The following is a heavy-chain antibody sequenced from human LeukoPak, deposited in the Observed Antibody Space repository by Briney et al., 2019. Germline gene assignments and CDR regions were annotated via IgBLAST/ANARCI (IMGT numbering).Heavy chain of an antibody. CDR2: ISGSGGST. V-gene: IGHV3-23*01. D-gene: IGHD5-18*01. Sequence: GGSLRLSCAASGFTFSSYAMRWVRQAPGKGLEWGSAISGSGGSTYYADSVKGRFTISRDNSKNTLYLQMNSLRAEDTAVYYCASRGSSYDQGVDYWGQGTLVTVSS. CDR3: ASRGSSYDQGVDY. CDR1: GFTFSSYA. J-gene: IGHJ4*02.